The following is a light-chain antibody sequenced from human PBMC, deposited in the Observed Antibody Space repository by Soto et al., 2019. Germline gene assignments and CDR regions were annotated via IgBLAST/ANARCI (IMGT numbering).Light chain of an antibody. CDR2: DVS. V-gene: IGLV2-14*01. CDR3: SSYTVSSTSV. Sequence: QSTLPQPASVSGSPGQSITISCTGTSSDVGAYNYVSWYQQHPGKAPKLMIYDVSNRPSGVSNRFSGSKSGNTASLTISGPQAEDEADYFCSSYTVSSTSVFGTGTKVTVL. CDR1: SSDVGAYNY. J-gene: IGLJ1*01.